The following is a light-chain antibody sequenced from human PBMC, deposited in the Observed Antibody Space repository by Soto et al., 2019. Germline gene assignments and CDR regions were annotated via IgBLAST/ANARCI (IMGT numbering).Light chain of an antibody. CDR2: AAS. V-gene: IGKV1-39*01. CDR1: QSISNY. Sequence: DIQMTQSPSSLSASVGDRVTITCRASQSISNYLNWYQQKPGKAPKLLIYAASSLQSGVPSWFSGSGSGTDFSLTISTLQPEDFPTYFCQQSYSNFTFGQGTKLEIK. CDR3: QQSYSNFT. J-gene: IGKJ2*01.